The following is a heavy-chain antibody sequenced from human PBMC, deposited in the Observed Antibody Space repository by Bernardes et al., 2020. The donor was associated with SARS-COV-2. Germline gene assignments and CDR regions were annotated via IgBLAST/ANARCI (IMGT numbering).Heavy chain of an antibody. J-gene: IGHJ6*02. CDR3: RGVYYFYGMEV. V-gene: IGHV3-48*01. CDR2: ISSSGNTI. CDR1: GFTFSTYS. Sequence: GGSLRLSCAASGFTFSTYSMNWVRQAPGKGLEWVAYISSSGNTIYYADSVKGRFTISRDNAKDSLSLQMNSLRAEDTAVYYCRGVYYFYGMEVWGPGTTVTVFS.